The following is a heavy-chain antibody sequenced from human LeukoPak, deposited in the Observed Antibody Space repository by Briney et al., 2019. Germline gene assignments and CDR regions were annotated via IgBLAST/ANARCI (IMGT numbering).Heavy chain of an antibody. CDR2: IYPGVSDT. D-gene: IGHD6-19*01. Sequence: GESLKISCKGSGFSFTSYWIAWVRQMPGKGLEWMGVIYPGVSDTRYSPSFHGQVTISVDKSISTAYLQWSTLNASDTAMYYCARLCSGWWGDYWGQGTLVTVSS. V-gene: IGHV5-51*01. J-gene: IGHJ4*02. CDR3: ARLCSGWWGDY. CDR1: GFSFTSYW.